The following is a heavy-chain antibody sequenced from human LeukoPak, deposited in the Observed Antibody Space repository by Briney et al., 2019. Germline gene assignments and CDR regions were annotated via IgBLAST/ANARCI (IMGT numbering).Heavy chain of an antibody. J-gene: IGHJ4*02. CDR3: AAINIAQLPIRVY. D-gene: IGHD5-24*01. CDR2: IRYDGSDK. V-gene: IGHV3-30*02. Sequence: GGSLRLSCAASVFTFTGYVLHCVRQAPGKGLECVSFIRYDGSDKYYADSVKGRFTISRDNSKNTLYLQMNILRVEDTAVYYCAAINIAQLPIRVYWGQGTLVTVSS. CDR1: VFTFTGYV.